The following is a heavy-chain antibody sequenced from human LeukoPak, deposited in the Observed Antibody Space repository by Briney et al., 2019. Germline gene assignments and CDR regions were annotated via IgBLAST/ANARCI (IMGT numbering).Heavy chain of an antibody. Sequence: GGSLRLSCAASGFTFSSYWMSWVRQVSGKGLEWVANIKPDGSEEYYEDSVKGRFTISRDNAEKSLYLQMNSLRVEDTAVYYCTLVTRATAAVDYWGQGTLVTVSS. J-gene: IGHJ4*02. CDR3: TLVTRATAAVDY. CDR2: IKPDGSEE. V-gene: IGHV3-7*01. D-gene: IGHD6-13*01. CDR1: GFTFSSYW.